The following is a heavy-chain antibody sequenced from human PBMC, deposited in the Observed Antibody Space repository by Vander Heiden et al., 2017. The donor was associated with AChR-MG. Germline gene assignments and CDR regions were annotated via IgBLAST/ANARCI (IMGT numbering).Heavy chain of an antibody. CDR1: GGTFSSDA. D-gene: IGHD2-21*02. V-gene: IGHV1-69*01. CDR3: ARGPMGDFDYYYYMDV. J-gene: IGHJ6*03. CDR2: IIPIFGTA. Sequence: QVQLVQSGAAVKKPGSSMKVSCKASGGTFSSDAISWVRQAPGQGLEWMGGIIPIFGTANYAQKFQGRVTMTADESTSTAYMELSSLRSEDTAVYYCARGPMGDFDYYYYMDVWGKGTTVTVSS.